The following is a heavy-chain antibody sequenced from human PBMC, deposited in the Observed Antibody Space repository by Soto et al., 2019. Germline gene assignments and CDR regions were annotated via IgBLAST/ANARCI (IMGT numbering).Heavy chain of an antibody. D-gene: IGHD5-12*01. Sequence: GGSLRLSCAASGFTFSSYAMSWVRQAPGKGLEWVSAISGSGGSTYYADSVKGRFTISRDNSKNTLYLQMNSLRAEDTAVYYCAKDRGYRGYDPNPHVTDYWGQGTLVTVSS. J-gene: IGHJ4*02. CDR1: GFTFSSYA. CDR3: AKDRGYRGYDPNPHVTDY. V-gene: IGHV3-23*01. CDR2: ISGSGGST.